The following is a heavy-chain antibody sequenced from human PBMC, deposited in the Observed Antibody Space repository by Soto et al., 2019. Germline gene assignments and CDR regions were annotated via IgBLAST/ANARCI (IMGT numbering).Heavy chain of an antibody. CDR2: IYYSGRT. Sequence: QVQLQESGPGLVKPSDTLSLTCAVSGYSISTSHWWGWIRQPPGKGLEWIGYIYYSGRTYYNPSLKRRVTMSVHTSKNQFSLKLSSVTAVDTAVYYCARTVGGQLAFDIWGQGTMVTVSS. V-gene: IGHV4-28*01. D-gene: IGHD2-15*01. J-gene: IGHJ3*02. CDR3: ARTVGGQLAFDI. CDR1: GYSISTSHW.